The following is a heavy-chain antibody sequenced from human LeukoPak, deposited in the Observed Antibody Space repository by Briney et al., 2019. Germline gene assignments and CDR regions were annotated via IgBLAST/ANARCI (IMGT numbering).Heavy chain of an antibody. Sequence: GGSLRLSCTASGFTVSSNYMTWVRQAPGKGLVWVSVIYSGGSTYYADSVTGRFTISRGNSKNTLYLQMNSLRAEDTAVYYCATSGSVDGTLRGRSDYWGQGTLVTVSS. D-gene: IGHD6-19*01. CDR3: ATSGSVDGTLRGRSDY. CDR1: GFTVSSNY. V-gene: IGHV3-53*01. CDR2: IYSGGST. J-gene: IGHJ4*02.